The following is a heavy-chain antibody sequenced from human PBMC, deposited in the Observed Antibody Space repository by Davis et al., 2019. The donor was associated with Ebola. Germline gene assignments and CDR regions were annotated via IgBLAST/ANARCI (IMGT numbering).Heavy chain of an antibody. CDR1: GGTFSSYA. CDR2: IIPILGIA. V-gene: IGHV1-69*04. Sequence: AASVKVSCKASGGTFSSYAISWVRQAPGQGLEWMGRIIPILGIANYAQKFQGRVTITADKSTSTAYMELSSLRSEDTAVYYCAREALIHGMDVWGQGTTVTVSS. D-gene: IGHD3-22*01. J-gene: IGHJ6*02. CDR3: AREALIHGMDV.